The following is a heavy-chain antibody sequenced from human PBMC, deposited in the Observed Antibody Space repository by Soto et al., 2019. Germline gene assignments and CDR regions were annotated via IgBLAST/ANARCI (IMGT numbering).Heavy chain of an antibody. J-gene: IGHJ3*02. D-gene: IGHD6-6*01. Sequence: GGSLRLSCAASGFTFSSYAMSWVRQAPGKGLEWVSAISGSGGSTYYADSVKGRFTISRDNSKNTLYLQMNSLRAEDTAVHYRAKGQQLVQDAFDIWGQGTMVTVSS. CDR2: ISGSGGST. CDR3: AKGQQLVQDAFDI. V-gene: IGHV3-23*01. CDR1: GFTFSSYA.